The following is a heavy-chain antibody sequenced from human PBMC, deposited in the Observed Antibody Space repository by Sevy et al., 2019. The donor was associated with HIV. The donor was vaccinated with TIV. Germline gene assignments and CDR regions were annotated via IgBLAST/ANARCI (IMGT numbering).Heavy chain of an antibody. CDR3: AINSDYGMDA. D-gene: IGHD4-4*01. Sequence: GGSLRLSCVVSGFTFRNYWMSWVRQTPGKGLEWVANINQNGTEIYSVDSVKGRFTFSRDNTKNSVYLQMNSLRAEDTAIYYCAINSDYGMDAWGQGTTVTVSS. CDR1: GFTFRNYW. CDR2: INQNGTEI. V-gene: IGHV3-7*01. J-gene: IGHJ6*02.